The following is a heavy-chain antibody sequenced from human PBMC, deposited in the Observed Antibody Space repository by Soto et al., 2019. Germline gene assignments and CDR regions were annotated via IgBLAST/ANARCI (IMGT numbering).Heavy chain of an antibody. V-gene: IGHV3-23*01. CDR3: AKDAEHIAVAGMGYNWFDP. D-gene: IGHD6-19*01. Sequence: EVQLLESGGGLVQPGGSLRLSCAASGFTFSSYAMSWVRQAPGKGLEWVAAIGGSGSRTYYADSVKGRFTISRDHSKNTLYLQMNSLRAEDTAVYYCAKDAEHIAVAGMGYNWFDPWGQGTLVTVSS. J-gene: IGHJ5*02. CDR1: GFTFSSYA. CDR2: IGGSGSRT.